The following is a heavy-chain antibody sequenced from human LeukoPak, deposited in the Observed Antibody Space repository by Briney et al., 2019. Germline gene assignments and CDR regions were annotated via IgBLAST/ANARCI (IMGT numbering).Heavy chain of an antibody. CDR3: ARGRGSSGYYREGEWFDP. J-gene: IGHJ5*02. Sequence: SETLSLTCSVSGGSITPYYWSWIRQPPGKGLEWIGYIFYSGSTNFNPSLKSRVTMSVDTSKNQFSLNLSSVTAADTAVYYCARGRGSSGYYREGEWFDPWGQGTLVTVSS. D-gene: IGHD3-22*01. V-gene: IGHV4-59*01. CDR2: IFYSGST. CDR1: GGSITPYY.